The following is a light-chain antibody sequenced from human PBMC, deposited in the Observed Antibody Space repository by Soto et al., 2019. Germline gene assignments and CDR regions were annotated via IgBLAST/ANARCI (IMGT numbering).Light chain of an antibody. CDR1: SSNIGSNY. Sequence: QSVLTQPPSASGTPGQRVTISCSGSSSNIGSNYVYWYQQLPGTAPKLLIYRNNQRPSGVPDRFSGSKSGTSASLAISGLRCEDEADYYCAAWGDSLSGPVFGGGTKLTVL. V-gene: IGLV1-47*01. CDR2: RNN. CDR3: AAWGDSLSGPV. J-gene: IGLJ2*01.